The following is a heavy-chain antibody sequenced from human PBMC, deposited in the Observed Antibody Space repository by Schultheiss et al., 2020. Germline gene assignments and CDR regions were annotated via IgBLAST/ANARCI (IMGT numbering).Heavy chain of an antibody. CDR1: GGSFSGYY. J-gene: IGHJ4*02. D-gene: IGHD4-17*01. CDR2: INHSVST. V-gene: IGHV4-34*01. Sequence: SETLSLTCAVYGGSFSGYYWSWIRQPPGKGLEWIGEINHSVSTNYNPSLKSRVTISVDTSKNQFSLKLSSVTAADTAVYYCARMPALGAYGPPFDYWGQGTLVNVYS. CDR3: ARMPALGAYGPPFDY.